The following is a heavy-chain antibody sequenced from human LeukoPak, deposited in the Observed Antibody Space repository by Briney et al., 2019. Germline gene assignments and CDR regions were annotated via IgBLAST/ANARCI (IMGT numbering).Heavy chain of an antibody. V-gene: IGHV3-23*01. CDR1: GFNFRSYG. CDR3: VRLRSADY. CDR2: ISGSGTTS. Sequence: GGSLRLSCAASGFNFRSYGMSWVPQAPGKGLERVSTISGSGTTSSYAVSVKGRFPISRDNSDNMLFLQMNSLRVEDSAIYYCVRLRSADYWGQGTLVTDSS. J-gene: IGHJ4*02.